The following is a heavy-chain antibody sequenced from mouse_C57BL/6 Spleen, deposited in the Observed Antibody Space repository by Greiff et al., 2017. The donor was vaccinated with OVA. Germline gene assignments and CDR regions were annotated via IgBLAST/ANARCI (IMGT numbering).Heavy chain of an antibody. J-gene: IGHJ2*01. Sequence: QVQLQQPGAELVRPGTSVKLSCKASGYTFTSYWMHWVKQRPGQGLEWIGVIDPSDSYTNYNQKFKGKATLTVDTSSSTAYMQLSSLTSEDSAVYYCARSRDGYLDYWGQGTTLTVSS. CDR2: IDPSDSYT. CDR1: GYTFTSYW. D-gene: IGHD2-3*01. V-gene: IGHV1-59*01. CDR3: ARSRDGYLDY.